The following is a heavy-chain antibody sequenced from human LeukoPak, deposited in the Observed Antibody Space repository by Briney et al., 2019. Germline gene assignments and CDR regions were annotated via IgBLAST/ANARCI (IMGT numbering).Heavy chain of an antibody. D-gene: IGHD3-10*02. CDR2: IKQDGSEK. J-gene: IGHJ6*04. V-gene: IGHV3-7*01. CDR3: AELGITMIGGV. Sequence: QPGGSLRLSCAASGFTFSSYWMSWVRQAPGKGLEWVANIKQDGSEKYYVDSVKGRFTISRDNAKNSPYLQMNSLRAEDTAVYYCAELGITMIGGVWGKGTTVTISS. CDR1: GFTFSSYW.